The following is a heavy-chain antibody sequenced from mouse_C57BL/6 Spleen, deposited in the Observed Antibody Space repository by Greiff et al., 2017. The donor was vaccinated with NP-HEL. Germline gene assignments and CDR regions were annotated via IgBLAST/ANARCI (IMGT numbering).Heavy chain of an antibody. CDR1: GYTFTSYW. CDR3: ARERLITTVVEGYFDV. CDR2: IDPSDSYT. J-gene: IGHJ1*03. V-gene: IGHV1-59*01. Sequence: QVQLQQPGAELVRPGTSVKLSCKASGYTFTSYWMHWVKPRPGQGLEWIGVIDPSDSYTNYNQKFKGKATLTVDTSSSTAYMQLSSLTSEDSAVYYCARERLITTVVEGYFDVWGTGTTVTVSS. D-gene: IGHD1-1*01.